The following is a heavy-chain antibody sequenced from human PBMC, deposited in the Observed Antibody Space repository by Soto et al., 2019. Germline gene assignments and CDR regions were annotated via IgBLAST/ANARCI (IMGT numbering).Heavy chain of an antibody. CDR3: ARHWDGWDDAFDI. Sequence: QLQLQESGPGLVKPSETLSLTCTVSGGSISSSSYYWGWIRQPPGKGLEWIGSIYYSGSTYYNPSLKSRVTISVDTSKNQFSLKLSSVTAADTAVYYCARHWDGWDDAFDIWGQGTMVTVSS. CDR2: IYYSGST. D-gene: IGHD1-26*01. J-gene: IGHJ3*02. CDR1: GGSISSSSYY. V-gene: IGHV4-39*01.